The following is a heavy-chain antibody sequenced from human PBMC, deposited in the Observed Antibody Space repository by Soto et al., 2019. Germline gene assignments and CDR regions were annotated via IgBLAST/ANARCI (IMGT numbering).Heavy chain of an antibody. Sequence: GESLKISCKGSGYSFRNNWITWVRQMPGKGLEWMGKIDPSDSSTNYNPSFQGHVTISVDKSLSTAYLQWNRLKASDTAVYYCAIPRDAYTLFDQWGQGALVTVSS. CDR1: GYSFRNNW. D-gene: IGHD2-2*01. V-gene: IGHV5-10-1*01. CDR2: IDPSDSST. CDR3: AIPRDAYTLFDQ. J-gene: IGHJ4*02.